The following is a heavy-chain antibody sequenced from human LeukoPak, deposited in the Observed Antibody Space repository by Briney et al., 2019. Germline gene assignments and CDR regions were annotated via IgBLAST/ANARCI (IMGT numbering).Heavy chain of an antibody. Sequence: AGGSLRLSCAASGFTVTDAWMSWVRQAPGKGLEWVGRFKSKTGGATTGYAAAVKGRFTISGDDSKNTFYLQMNSLKSDDTAVYYCATVIGGGQGTLVTVSS. CDR3: ATVIG. CDR2: FKSKTGGATT. V-gene: IGHV3-15*01. CDR1: GFTVTDAW. D-gene: IGHD3-10*01. J-gene: IGHJ4*02.